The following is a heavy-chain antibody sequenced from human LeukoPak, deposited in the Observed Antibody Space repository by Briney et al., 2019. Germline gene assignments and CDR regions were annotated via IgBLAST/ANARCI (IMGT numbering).Heavy chain of an antibody. D-gene: IGHD6-19*01. CDR3: ARGDAVADPYYFDY. J-gene: IGHJ4*02. CDR2: IYTSGST. CDR1: GGSISSYY. Sequence: SETLSLTCTVSGGSISSYYWSWIRQPAGKGLEWIGRIYTSGSTNYNASLKSRVTMSVDTSKNQFSLKLSSVTAADTAVYYCARGDAVADPYYFDYWGQGTLVTVSS. V-gene: IGHV4-4*07.